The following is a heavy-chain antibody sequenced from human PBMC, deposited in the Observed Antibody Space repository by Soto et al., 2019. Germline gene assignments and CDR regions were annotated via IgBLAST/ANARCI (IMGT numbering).Heavy chain of an antibody. CDR1: GYTFTGYY. J-gene: IGHJ3*02. CDR3: ASPDPFRYGSAPDLDAFDI. Sequence: ASVKVSCKASGYTFTGYYMHWVRQAPGQGLEWMGWINPNSGGTNYAQKFQGRVTMTRDTSISTAYMELSRLRSDDTAVYYCASPDPFRYGSAPDLDAFDIWGQGTMVTVSS. V-gene: IGHV1-2*02. CDR2: INPNSGGT. D-gene: IGHD3-10*01.